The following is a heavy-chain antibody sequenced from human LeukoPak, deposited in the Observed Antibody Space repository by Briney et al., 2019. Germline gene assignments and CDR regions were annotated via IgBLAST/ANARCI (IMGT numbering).Heavy chain of an antibody. J-gene: IGHJ5*02. D-gene: IGHD6-13*01. Sequence: SETLSLTCTVSGGFISSGGYYWSWIRQHPGKGLEWIGYIYYSGSTNYNPSLKSRVTISVDTSKNQFSLKLSSVTAADTAVYYCARHSSNSNPWGQGTLVTVSS. CDR1: GGFISSGGYY. CDR2: IYYSGST. CDR3: ARHSSNSNP. V-gene: IGHV4-31*03.